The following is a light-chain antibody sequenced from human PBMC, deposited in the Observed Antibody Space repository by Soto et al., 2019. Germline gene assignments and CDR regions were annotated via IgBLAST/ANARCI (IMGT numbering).Light chain of an antibody. CDR2: DVT. CDR3: SSFTSTSTVI. V-gene: IGLV2-14*03. Sequence: QSALTQPASVSGSPGQSITISCTGTSSDVSGYDYVSWYQHHPGKVPQLMIYDVTVRPSGVSNRFSGSKSGSTASLTISGLQAEDEADYYCSSFTSTSTVIFGGGTKLTVL. J-gene: IGLJ2*01. CDR1: SSDVSGYDY.